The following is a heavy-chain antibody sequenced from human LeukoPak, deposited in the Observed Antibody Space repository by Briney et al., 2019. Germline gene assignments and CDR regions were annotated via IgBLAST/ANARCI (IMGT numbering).Heavy chain of an antibody. Sequence: ASVKVSCKASGYTFTGYYMHWVRQAPGQGLEWMGWINPNSGGTNYAQKFQGRVTMTEDTSTDTAYMELSSLRSEDTAVYYCARVAYSSSWYLFDYWGQGTLVTVSS. D-gene: IGHD6-13*01. V-gene: IGHV1-2*02. CDR2: INPNSGGT. J-gene: IGHJ4*02. CDR1: GYTFTGYY. CDR3: ARVAYSSSWYLFDY.